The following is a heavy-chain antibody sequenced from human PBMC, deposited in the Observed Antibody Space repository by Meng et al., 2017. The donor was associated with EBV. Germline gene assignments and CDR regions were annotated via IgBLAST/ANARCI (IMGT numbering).Heavy chain of an antibody. J-gene: IGHJ4*02. CDR3: ARDRTSNRFDY. CDR1: GFTLRSYS. D-gene: IGHD2-8*01. V-gene: IGHV3-21*02. Sequence: EVRLEESVGGLVKPGESLRLSCAASGFTLRSYSMNWVCLAPGKGLELVSSISSNSIDIYYADLVKGRFTISRDNAKNSLFLQMNSLRAEDTAVYYCARDRTSNRFDYWGQGTLVTVSS. CDR2: ISSNSIDI.